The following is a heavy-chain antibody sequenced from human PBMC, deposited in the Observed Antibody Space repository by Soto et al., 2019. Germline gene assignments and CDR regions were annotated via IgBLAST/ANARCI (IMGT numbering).Heavy chain of an antibody. V-gene: IGHV1-2*04. CDR2: INPNSGGT. J-gene: IGHJ6*02. CDR3: ARDIGTAHAAYGMDV. CDR1: GYTFTGYY. D-gene: IGHD1-1*01. Sequence: ASVKVSCKASGYTFTGYYMHWVRQAPGQGLELMGWINPNSGGTNYAQKFQGWVTMTRDTSISTAYMELSRLRSDDTAVYYCARDIGTAHAAYGMDVWGQGTTVTVSS.